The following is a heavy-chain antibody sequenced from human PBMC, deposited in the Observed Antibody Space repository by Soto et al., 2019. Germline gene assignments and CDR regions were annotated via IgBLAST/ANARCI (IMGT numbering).Heavy chain of an antibody. Sequence: GGSLRLSCAASGFTFSSYAMHWVRQAPGKGLEWVAVISYDGSNKYYADSVKGRFTISRDNSKNTLYLQMNSLRAEDTAVYYCARDYYDILTGYYYYYYYGMDVWGQGTTVTVSS. J-gene: IGHJ6*02. CDR2: ISYDGSNK. V-gene: IGHV3-30-3*01. CDR1: GFTFSSYA. D-gene: IGHD3-9*01. CDR3: ARDYYDILTGYYYYYYYGMDV.